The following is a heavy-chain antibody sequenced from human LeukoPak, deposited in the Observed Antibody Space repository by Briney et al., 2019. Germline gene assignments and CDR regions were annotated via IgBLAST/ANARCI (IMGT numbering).Heavy chain of an antibody. CDR2: INHSGST. Sequence: SETLSLTCAVCGGSFSGYYWSWIRQPPGKGLEWIGEINHSGSTNYNPSLKSRVTISVDTSKNQFSLKLSSVTAADTTVYYCARVSSAYYFDYWGQGTLVTVSS. J-gene: IGHJ4*02. CDR3: ARVSSAYYFDY. CDR1: GGSFSGYY. V-gene: IGHV4-34*01. D-gene: IGHD6-6*01.